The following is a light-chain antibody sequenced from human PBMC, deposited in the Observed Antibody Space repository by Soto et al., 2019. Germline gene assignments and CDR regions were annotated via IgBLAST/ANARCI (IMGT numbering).Light chain of an antibody. CDR2: DAS. CDR1: QSISSW. J-gene: IGKJ1*01. V-gene: IGKV1-5*01. CDR3: QQYNSYSET. Sequence: DIQMTQSPSTLSASVGDRVTITCRASQSISSWLAWYQQKPGKAPKLLIYDASSLESGVPSRFXXXGXXTXXXXXXXXXXPDDFATYYCQQYNSYSETFGQGTKVEIK.